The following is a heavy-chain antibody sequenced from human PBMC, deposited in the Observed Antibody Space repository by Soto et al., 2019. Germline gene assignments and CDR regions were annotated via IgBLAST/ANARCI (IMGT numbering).Heavy chain of an antibody. J-gene: IGHJ5*02. CDR2: IYSGGST. V-gene: IGHV3-53*01. D-gene: IGHD3-10*01. Sequence: EVQLVESGGGLIQPGGSLRLSCAASGFTVSSNYMSWVRQAPGKGLEWVSVIYSGGSTYYADSVKGRFTISRDNSKNTLYLQMNSLRAEDTAVYYCARSRTYYGSGSWFDPWGQGTLVTVSS. CDR1: GFTVSSNY. CDR3: ARSRTYYGSGSWFDP.